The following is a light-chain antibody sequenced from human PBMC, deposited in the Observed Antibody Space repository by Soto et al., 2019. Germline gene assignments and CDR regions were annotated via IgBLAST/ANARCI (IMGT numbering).Light chain of an antibody. CDR3: SSYTSSNTYV. V-gene: IGLV2-14*01. Sequence: QSVLTQSASVSGSPGQSITISCIGTSSDVGGYNYVSWYQHHPGKAPKLMIYDVSYRPSGVSNRFSGSKSGNTASLTISGLQAEDEADYYCSSYTSSNTYVFGPGTKVTVL. CDR1: SSDVGGYNY. CDR2: DVS. J-gene: IGLJ1*01.